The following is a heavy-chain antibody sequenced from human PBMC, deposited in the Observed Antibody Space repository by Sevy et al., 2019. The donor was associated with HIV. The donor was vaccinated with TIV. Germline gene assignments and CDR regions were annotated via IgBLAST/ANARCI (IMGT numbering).Heavy chain of an antibody. CDR3: AKDSSSWYGVLYFDY. Sequence: GGSLRLSCAASGFTFDDYTMHWVRQAPGKGLEWVSLISWDGGSTYYADSVKGRFTISRDNSKNSLYLQMNSLRTEDTALYYRAKDSSSWYGVLYFDYWGQGTLVTVSS. J-gene: IGHJ4*02. CDR1: GFTFDDYT. V-gene: IGHV3-43*01. CDR2: ISWDGGST. D-gene: IGHD6-13*01.